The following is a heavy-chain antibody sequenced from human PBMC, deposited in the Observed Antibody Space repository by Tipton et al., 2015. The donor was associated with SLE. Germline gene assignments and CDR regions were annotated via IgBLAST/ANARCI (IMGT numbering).Heavy chain of an antibody. Sequence: TLSLTCTVSGGSISSSSYYWSWIRQHPGKGLEWIGYIYYSGSTYYNPSLKSRVTISVDTSNNQFSLKLSSVTAADTAVYYCARGVIAARRGRFDYWGQGTLVTVSS. D-gene: IGHD6-6*01. CDR3: ARGVIAARRGRFDY. J-gene: IGHJ4*02. V-gene: IGHV4-31*03. CDR1: GGSISSSSYY. CDR2: IYYSGST.